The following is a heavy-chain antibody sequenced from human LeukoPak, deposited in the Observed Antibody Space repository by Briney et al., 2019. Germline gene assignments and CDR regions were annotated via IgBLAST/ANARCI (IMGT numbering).Heavy chain of an antibody. CDR1: GGSISSGSYY. V-gene: IGHV4-61*02. CDR3: ARAGGNSIPDY. Sequence: TTSETLSLTCTVSGGSISSGSYYWSWIRQPAGKGLEWIGRIYTSGSTNYNPSLKSRVTISVDTSKNQFSLKLSSVTAADTAVYYWARAGGNSIPDYWGQGTLVTVSS. D-gene: IGHD4-23*01. CDR2: IYTSGST. J-gene: IGHJ4*02.